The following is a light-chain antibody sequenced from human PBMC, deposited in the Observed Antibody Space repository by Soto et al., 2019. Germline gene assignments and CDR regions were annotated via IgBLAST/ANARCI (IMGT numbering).Light chain of an antibody. CDR1: QDIASY. CDR3: QQLNVNLL. J-gene: IGKJ2*01. CDR2: AAS. Sequence: IQLTQSPSSLSASIGDRVTITCRASQDIASYLAWYQQKPGNAPKLLIYAASTLHSGLPSRFIGSGSGTDFTLTIRSLQPEDFVTYYCQQLNVNLLFGQGTKLEIK. V-gene: IGKV1-9*01.